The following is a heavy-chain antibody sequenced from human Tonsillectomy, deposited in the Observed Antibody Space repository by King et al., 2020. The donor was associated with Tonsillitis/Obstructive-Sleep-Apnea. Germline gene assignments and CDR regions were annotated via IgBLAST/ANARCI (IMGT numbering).Heavy chain of an antibody. CDR2: ISYDGSNK. CDR1: GLTFRSYA. Sequence: VQLVESGGGVVQPGRSLRLSCAASGLTFRSYAMHWVRQAPGKGLEWVAVISYDGSNKYYADSVKGRFTISRDNSKNTLYLQMNSLRAEDTAVYYCARDGNQGAFDIWGQGTMVTVSS. V-gene: IGHV3-30*04. CDR3: ARDGNQGAFDI. D-gene: IGHD1-14*01. J-gene: IGHJ3*02.